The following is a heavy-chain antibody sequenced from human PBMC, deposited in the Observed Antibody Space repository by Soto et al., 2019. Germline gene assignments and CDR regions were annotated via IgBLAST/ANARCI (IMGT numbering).Heavy chain of an antibody. J-gene: IGHJ4*02. D-gene: IGHD5-12*01. CDR1: GGSISSGGYY. Sequence: QVQLQESGPGLVKPSQTLSLTCTVSGGSISSGGYYWSWIRQHPGKGLEWIGYIYYSGSTYYNPSLKSRVTISVDTSKNQFSLKLSSVTAADTAVYYCPRAHVEMATISGVFDYWGQGTLVTVSS. V-gene: IGHV4-31*03. CDR3: PRAHVEMATISGVFDY. CDR2: IYYSGST.